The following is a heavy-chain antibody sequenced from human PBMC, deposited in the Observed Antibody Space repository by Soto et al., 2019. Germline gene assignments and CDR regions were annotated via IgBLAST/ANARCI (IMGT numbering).Heavy chain of an antibody. J-gene: IGHJ5*02. CDR1: GGTFSSYA. CDR3: AYGDYVFPSFDP. Sequence: ASVKVSCKASGGTFSSYAISWVRQAPGQGLEWMGWISAYNGNTNYAQKLQGRVTMTTDTSTSTAYMELRSLRSDDTAVYYCAYGDYVFPSFDPWGQGTLVTVSS. V-gene: IGHV1-18*01. D-gene: IGHD4-17*01. CDR2: ISAYNGNT.